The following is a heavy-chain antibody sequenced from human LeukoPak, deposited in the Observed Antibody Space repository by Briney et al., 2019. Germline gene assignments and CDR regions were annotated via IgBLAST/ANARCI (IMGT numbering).Heavy chain of an antibody. J-gene: IGHJ4*02. D-gene: IGHD5-18*01. V-gene: IGHV3-23*01. Sequence: GGSLGLSCVFSGFTFSSYAMSWVRQAPGKGLEWVSSLSGSGGSTYCADSVKGRFTISRDNSKNTLYLQMNSLRVEDTAVYYCAKDPHTGYSFAYWGQGTLVTVSS. CDR3: AKDPHTGYSFAY. CDR1: GFTFSSYA. CDR2: LSGSGGST.